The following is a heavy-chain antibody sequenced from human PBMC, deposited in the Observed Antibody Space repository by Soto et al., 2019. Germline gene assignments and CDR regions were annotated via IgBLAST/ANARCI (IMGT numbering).Heavy chain of an antibody. CDR3: AREKWGSGSRWLDP. J-gene: IGHJ5*02. CDR1: GDTYNGYY. D-gene: IGHD6-19*01. V-gene: IGHV1-3*01. CDR2: INLDNGNT. Sequence: APVKVSCKASGDTYNGYYMHWARQAPGQGLEWMGWINLDNGNTNYSQNFQGRVTINQDTSASTAYMELSSLTSEDTAAYYCAREKWGSGSRWLDPWGQGTLVTVSS.